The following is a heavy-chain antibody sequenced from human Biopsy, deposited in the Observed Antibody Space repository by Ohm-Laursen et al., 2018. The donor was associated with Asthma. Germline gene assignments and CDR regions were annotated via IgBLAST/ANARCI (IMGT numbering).Heavy chain of an antibody. CDR1: GFSFSDYY. J-gene: IGHJ4*02. CDR2: ISSRGSNL. Sequence: SLRLSCAASGFSFSDYYMMWIRQAPGKGLEWVAYISSRGSNLYYADSVKGRFTISRDNPKKSVYLRLDSLRVEDTAVYYCARGYSTSWYFGYWGQGTVVTVSS. D-gene: IGHD6-13*01. V-gene: IGHV3-11*01. CDR3: ARGYSTSWYFGY.